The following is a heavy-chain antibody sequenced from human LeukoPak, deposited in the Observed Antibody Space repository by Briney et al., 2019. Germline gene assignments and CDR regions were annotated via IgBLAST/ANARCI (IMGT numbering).Heavy chain of an antibody. J-gene: IGHJ4*02. CDR1: GGSISSSNW. V-gene: IGHV4-4*02. CDR2: IWHTGNT. CDR3: ATTLGYCGGGSCHN. D-gene: IGHD2-15*01. Sequence: PSGTLSPTCAVSGGSISSSNWWGWVRQAPGKGLEWIGEIWHTGNTNYNPPLKSRVTMSVDKSKNQFSLKLSSVTAADTAVYYCATTLGYCGGGSCHNWGQGTLVTVSS.